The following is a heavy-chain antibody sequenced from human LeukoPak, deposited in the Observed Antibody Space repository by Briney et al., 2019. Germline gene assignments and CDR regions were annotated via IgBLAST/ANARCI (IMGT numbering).Heavy chain of an antibody. CDR3: ARSRSRDGYNSNWFDP. D-gene: IGHD5-24*01. V-gene: IGHV4-59*01. Sequence: PSETLSLTCTVSGGSISHYYWSWIRQPPGKGLEWIGYIYYSGSTNYNPSLKSRVTISVDTSKNQFSLKLSSVTAADTAVYYCARSRSRDGYNSNWFDPWGQGTLVTVSS. J-gene: IGHJ5*02. CDR1: GGSISHYY. CDR2: IYYSGST.